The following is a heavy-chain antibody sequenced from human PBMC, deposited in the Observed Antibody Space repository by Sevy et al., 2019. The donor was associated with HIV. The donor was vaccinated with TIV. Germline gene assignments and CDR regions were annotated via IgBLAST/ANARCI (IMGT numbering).Heavy chain of an antibody. J-gene: IGHJ4*02. CDR1: GGSMSSYY. Sequence: GSLRLSCTVSGGSMSSYYWSWIRQPPGKGLEWIGYIYYIGSTNYNPSLKSRVTISVDTSKNQFSLKLSSVTAADTAVYYCARVRQQLVGSLDYWGQGTLVTVSS. V-gene: IGHV4-59*01. D-gene: IGHD6-13*01. CDR2: IYYIGST. CDR3: ARVRQQLVGSLDY.